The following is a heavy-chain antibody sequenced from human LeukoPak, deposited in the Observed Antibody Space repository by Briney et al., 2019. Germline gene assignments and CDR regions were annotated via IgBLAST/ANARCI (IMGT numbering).Heavy chain of an antibody. CDR1: GFTFSSYW. Sequence: PGGSLRLSCAASGFTFSSYWMHWVRQAPGKGLAWVSRINSDGSSTSYADSVKGRFTISRDNAKNTLYLQMNSLRAEDTAVYYCARVTTDIVVVPERNAFDIWGQGTMVTVSS. CDR3: ARVTTDIVVVPERNAFDI. J-gene: IGHJ3*02. CDR2: INSDGSST. D-gene: IGHD2-2*01. V-gene: IGHV3-74*01.